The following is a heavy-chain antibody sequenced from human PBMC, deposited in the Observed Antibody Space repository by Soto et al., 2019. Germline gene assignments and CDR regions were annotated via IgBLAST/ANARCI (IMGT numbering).Heavy chain of an antibody. V-gene: IGHV1-69*01. CDR3: ASPLPDIVVVVAAMRYYYGMDV. Sequence: QVQLVQSGAEVKKPGSSVKVSCKASGGTFSSYAISWVRQAPGQELEWMGGIIPIFGTANYAQKFQGRVTLTADESTSTADMELSSLRSEDTAVYYCASPLPDIVVVVAAMRYYYGMDVWGQGTTVTVSS. CDR2: IIPIFGTA. CDR1: GGTFSSYA. J-gene: IGHJ6*02. D-gene: IGHD2-15*01.